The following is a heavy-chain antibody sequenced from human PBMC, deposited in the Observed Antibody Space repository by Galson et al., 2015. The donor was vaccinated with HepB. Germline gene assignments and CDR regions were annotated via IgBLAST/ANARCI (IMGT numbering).Heavy chain of an antibody. D-gene: IGHD6-19*01. CDR3: ALAYSGWYVSDYYYMDV. J-gene: IGHJ6*03. CDR1: GYSFTSYW. Sequence: QSGAEVKKPGESLKISCKGSGYSFTSYWIGWVRQMPGKGLEWMGIIYPGDSDTRYSPSFQGQVTISADKSISTAYLQWSSLKASDTAMYYCALAYSGWYVSDYYYMDVWGKGTTVTVSS. V-gene: IGHV5-51*03. CDR2: IYPGDSDT.